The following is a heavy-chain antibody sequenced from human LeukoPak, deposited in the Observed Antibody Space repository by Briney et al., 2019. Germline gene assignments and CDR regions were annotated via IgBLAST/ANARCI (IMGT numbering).Heavy chain of an antibody. J-gene: IGHJ4*02. CDR3: ARNPDSDHFDY. Sequence: SETLSLTCAVYGESFSDYYLSWIRQPPGKGLEWIGEIPHSGSTNYNPSLKSRVTMSLDTSKNQFSLNLTSVTAADTAVYYCARNPDSDHFDYWGQGTLVTVSS. D-gene: IGHD1-14*01. V-gene: IGHV4-34*01. CDR1: GESFSDYY. CDR2: IPHSGST.